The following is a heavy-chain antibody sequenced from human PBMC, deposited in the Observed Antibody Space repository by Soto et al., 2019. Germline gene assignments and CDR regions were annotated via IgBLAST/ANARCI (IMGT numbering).Heavy chain of an antibody. CDR1: GGCIGGRY. CDR3: ARVGERWQSFDWFYYFDS. J-gene: IGHJ4*02. D-gene: IGHD3-9*01. CDR2: VYYSGSS. Sequence: KSXASLSLTCTVCGGCIGGRYWGWIRQPPGKGLEWIGYVYYSGSSTSNPSLKSRVTMSADTSKNQLSLKVRSVTAADTAVYYCARVGERWQSFDWFYYFDSWGQGALVTVSS. V-gene: IGHV4-59*11.